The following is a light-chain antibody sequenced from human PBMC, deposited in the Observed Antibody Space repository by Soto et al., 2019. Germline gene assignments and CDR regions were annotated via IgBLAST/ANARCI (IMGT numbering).Light chain of an antibody. CDR3: SSFTSRSTFNYV. CDR2: XXX. Sequence: QSVLTQPASVSGSPGQSITISCTGTSSDVGAYNYVSWYQQYPGTAPKVXXXXXXXXPXGLSHRFSGSKYGNPASLTISGLQPEDESYYYCSSFTSRSTFNYVLGPGT. J-gene: IGLJ1*01. CDR1: SSDVGAYNY. V-gene: IGLV2-14*03.